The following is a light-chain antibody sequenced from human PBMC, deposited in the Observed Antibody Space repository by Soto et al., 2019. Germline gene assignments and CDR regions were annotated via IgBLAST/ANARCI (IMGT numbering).Light chain of an antibody. CDR3: GSYVDRKTFL. Sequence: QSALTQPPSASGSPGQSVTISCTGTSSDVGAYDYVSWYQRHPGKAPKLILYEVNKRPSGIPDRFSGSKSGNTASLTVSGLQAEDEADYFCGSYVDRKTFLFGGGTKVTVL. CDR1: SSDVGAYDY. J-gene: IGLJ2*01. V-gene: IGLV2-8*01. CDR2: EVN.